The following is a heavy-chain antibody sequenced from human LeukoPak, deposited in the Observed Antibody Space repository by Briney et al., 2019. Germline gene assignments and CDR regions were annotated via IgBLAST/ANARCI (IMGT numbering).Heavy chain of an antibody. Sequence: SQTLSLTCAISGDSVSSNSAAWNWIRQSPSRGLEWLGRTYYRSKWYNDYAVSVKSRMTINPDTSKNQFSLQLNSVTAADTAVYYCASDYYDSSGGFAFDIWGQGTMVTVSS. CDR2: TYYRSKWYN. V-gene: IGHV6-1*01. CDR3: ASDYYDSSGGFAFDI. CDR1: GDSVSSNSAA. D-gene: IGHD3-22*01. J-gene: IGHJ3*02.